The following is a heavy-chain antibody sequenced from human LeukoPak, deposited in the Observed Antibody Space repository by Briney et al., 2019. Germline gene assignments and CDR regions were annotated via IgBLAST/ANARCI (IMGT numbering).Heavy chain of an antibody. CDR1: GFTFSSYS. Sequence: GGSLRLSCAASGFTFSSYSMNWVRQAPGKGLEWVSSISSSSSYIYYADSVKGRFTISRDNAKNSLYLQMNSLRAEDTAVYYCARVPSDYNAFDIWGQGTMVTVSS. CDR2: ISSSSSYI. V-gene: IGHV3-21*01. CDR3: ARVPSDYNAFDI. J-gene: IGHJ3*02. D-gene: IGHD3-10*01.